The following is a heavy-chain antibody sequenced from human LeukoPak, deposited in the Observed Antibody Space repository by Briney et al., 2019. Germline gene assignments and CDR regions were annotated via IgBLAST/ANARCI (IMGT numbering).Heavy chain of an antibody. J-gene: IGHJ4*02. Sequence: GGSLRLSCAASGFTFSDYNMNWVRQAPGKGLEWVSDITTSSNYIYYADSVKGRFTISRDNAKNSLYLQMSSLRAEDTAVYYCVRMGFSPGKYYFDSWGQGTLVTVSS. D-gene: IGHD3-10*01. CDR3: VRMGFSPGKYYFDS. CDR2: ITTSSNYI. V-gene: IGHV3-21*01. CDR1: GFTFSDYN.